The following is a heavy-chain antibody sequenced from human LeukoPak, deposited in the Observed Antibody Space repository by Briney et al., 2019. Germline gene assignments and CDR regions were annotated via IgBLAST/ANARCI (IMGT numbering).Heavy chain of an antibody. CDR3: ARTSSGSFWNYFDA. J-gene: IGHJ5*02. V-gene: IGHV1-2*02. D-gene: IGHD1-26*01. Sequence: ASVKVSCKASGYTFIGYYIHWVRQTPGQGLEWMGWINPNTGDTSYAQKFQGRVTLTRDTSISTGYMELSRLRSDDTAVYYCARTSSGSFWNYFDAWGQGTLVTASS. CDR2: INPNTGDT. CDR1: GYTFIGYY.